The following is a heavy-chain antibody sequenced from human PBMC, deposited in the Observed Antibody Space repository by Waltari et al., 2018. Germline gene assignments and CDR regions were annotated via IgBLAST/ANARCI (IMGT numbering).Heavy chain of an antibody. CDR3: ARERGYNYDSSGYYKDAFDI. J-gene: IGHJ3*02. D-gene: IGHD3-22*01. CDR2: IIPIFGTA. Sequence: QVQLVQSGAEVKKPGSSVKVSCKASGGTFSSYAISWVRQAPGQGLEWMGGIIPIFGTANYAQKFQGRVTITTDESTSTAYMELSSLRSEDTAVYYCARERGYNYDSSGYYKDAFDIWGQGTMVTVSS. CDR1: GGTFSSYA. V-gene: IGHV1-69*05.